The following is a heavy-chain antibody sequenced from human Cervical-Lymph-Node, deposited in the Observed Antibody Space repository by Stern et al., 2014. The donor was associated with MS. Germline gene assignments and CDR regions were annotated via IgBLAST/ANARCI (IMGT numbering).Heavy chain of an antibody. CDR1: GFTFSNAW. CDR3: TTDLLFITIFGVVNYY. J-gene: IGHJ4*02. D-gene: IGHD3-3*01. V-gene: IGHV3-15*01. CDR2: IKSKTDGGTT. Sequence: EVQLVESGGGLVKPGGSLRLSCAASGFTFSNAWMSWVRQAPGKGLEWVGRIKSKTDGGTTDYAAPVKGRFTISRDDSKNTLYLQMNSLKTEDTAVYYCTTDLLFITIFGVVNYYWGQRTLVTVSS.